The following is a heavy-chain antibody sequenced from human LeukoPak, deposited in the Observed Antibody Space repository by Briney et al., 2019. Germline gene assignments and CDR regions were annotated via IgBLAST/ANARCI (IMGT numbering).Heavy chain of an antibody. CDR1: GFTFSSYW. J-gene: IGHJ6*02. Sequence: GGSLRLSCAASGFTFSSYWMPWVRQAPGKGLVWVSRINSDGSSTSYADSVKGRFTISRDNAKNTLYLQMNSLRAEDTAVYYCAREAVGNYDFWSGYYTGYYYGMDVWGQGTTVTVSS. V-gene: IGHV3-74*01. CDR3: AREAVGNYDFWSGYYTGYYYGMDV. CDR2: INSDGSST. D-gene: IGHD3-3*01.